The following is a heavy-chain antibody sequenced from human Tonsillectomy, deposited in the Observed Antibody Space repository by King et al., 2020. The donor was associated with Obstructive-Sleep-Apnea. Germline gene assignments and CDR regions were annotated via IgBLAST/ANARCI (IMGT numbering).Heavy chain of an antibody. J-gene: IGHJ5*02. V-gene: IGHV4-38-2*02. CDR1: GYSINSGYY. CDR2: VYHSGNT. CDR3: AGEGYGP. Sequence: QLQESGPGLVKPSETLSLTCTVSGYSINSGYYWGWIRQPPGKGLEWIGSVYHSGNTYYNPSLKSLVTISVHTSQNQFSLRLFSVPAADTAVYNCAGEGYGPWGQGALVAVSA. D-gene: IGHD5-12*01.